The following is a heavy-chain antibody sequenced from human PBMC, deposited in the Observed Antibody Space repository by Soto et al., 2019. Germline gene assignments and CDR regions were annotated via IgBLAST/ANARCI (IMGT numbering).Heavy chain of an antibody. CDR2: IKSKTDGGTT. V-gene: IGHV3-15*01. CDR3: TTVSQKAFDI. J-gene: IGHJ3*02. CDR1: GFTFSNAW. Sequence: EVRLVESGGGFVKPGGSLRLSCTASGFTFSNAWMNWVRQAPGKGLEWVGRIKSKTDGGTTGYAAIVKGRFTISRDDSKTTLYLQMDSLKSEDTAVYYCTTVSQKAFDIWGQGTLVTVSS.